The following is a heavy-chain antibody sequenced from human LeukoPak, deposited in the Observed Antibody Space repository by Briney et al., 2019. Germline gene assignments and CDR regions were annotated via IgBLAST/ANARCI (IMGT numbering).Heavy chain of an antibody. J-gene: IGHJ1*01. D-gene: IGHD5-12*01. CDR3: AREYSASEH. CDR2: IDPYTGNT. V-gene: IGHV1-2*02. Sequence: ASVKVSCKASGYSFVGYYLHWVRQAPRQGLEWMSWIDPYTGNTHYAQKFQGRLTVTRDTSISTTYMELSWLTSDDTAMYYCAREYSASEHWGQGTLVTVSS. CDR1: GYSFVGYY.